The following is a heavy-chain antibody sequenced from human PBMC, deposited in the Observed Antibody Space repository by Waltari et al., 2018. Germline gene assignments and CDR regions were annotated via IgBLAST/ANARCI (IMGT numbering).Heavy chain of an antibody. CDR2: VTSGGGTT. CDR1: RFTFSSYA. CDR3: AKDVFSATSWVGAFDI. J-gene: IGHJ3*02. V-gene: IGHV3-23*01. D-gene: IGHD1-26*01. Sequence: EVQLLESGGGLVQPGGSLRLSCAASRFTFSSYAMTWVRQAPGKGLEWVSIVTSGGGTTYYADSVKGRFTISRDNSKNTLYLQMNSLRAKDTALYYCAKDVFSATSWVGAFDIWGQGTMVFVSS.